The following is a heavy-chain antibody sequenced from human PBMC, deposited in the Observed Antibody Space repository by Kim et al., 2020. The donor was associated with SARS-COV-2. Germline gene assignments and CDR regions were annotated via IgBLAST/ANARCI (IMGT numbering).Heavy chain of an antibody. D-gene: IGHD2-21*01. CDR1: GFTFSSFG. CDR2: ISYDGIKD. V-gene: IGHV3-30*03. CDR3: ARGGNSDGGDGRYYMDV. Sequence: GGSLRLSCAASGFTFSSFGIHWVRQPPGKGLEWVAFISYDGIKDYYADSVKGRFTISRSNLRITLYLQMNGLRAADTAVYYCARGGNSDGGDGRYYMDVWGKGTPVFVSS. J-gene: IGHJ6*03.